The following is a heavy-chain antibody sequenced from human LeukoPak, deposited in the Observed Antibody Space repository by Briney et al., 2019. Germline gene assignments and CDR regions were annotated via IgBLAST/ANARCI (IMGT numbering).Heavy chain of an antibody. CDR3: ARDLPHRGYAFDI. V-gene: IGHV4-61*02. CDR1: GGSISSGTYY. D-gene: IGHD5-12*01. CDR2: IYSSGST. Sequence: PSETLSLTCTVSGGSISSGTYYWGWIRQPAGKGLEWIGRIYSSGSTNYNPSLKSRVTMSVDTSKNQFSLNLTSVTAADTAVYYCARDLPHRGYAFDIWGQGTMVTVSS. J-gene: IGHJ3*02.